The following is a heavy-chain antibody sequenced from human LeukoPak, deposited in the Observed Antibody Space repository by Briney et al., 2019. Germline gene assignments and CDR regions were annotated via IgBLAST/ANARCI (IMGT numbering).Heavy chain of an antibody. Sequence: GGSLRLSCAASGFTFSSYGMDWVRRAPGKGLEWVSGISGSGDRIFYADSVKGRFTISRDNAKNSLYLQMNSLRAEDTAVYFCARGVKGYDSSGTYYYYYYMDVWGKGTTVTVSS. J-gene: IGHJ6*03. CDR3: ARGVKGYDSSGTYYYYYYMDV. V-gene: IGHV3-21*01. CDR2: ISGSGDRI. D-gene: IGHD3-22*01. CDR1: GFTFSSYG.